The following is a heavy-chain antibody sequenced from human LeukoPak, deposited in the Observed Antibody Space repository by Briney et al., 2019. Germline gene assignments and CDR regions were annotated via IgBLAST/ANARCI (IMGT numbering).Heavy chain of an antibody. CDR1: GFTFSSYG. Sequence: PGRSLRLSCAASGFTFSSYGMHWVRQAPGKGLEWVAVISYDGSNKYYADSVKGRFTISRDNSKNTLYLQMNSLRAGDTAVYYCARVHTSGYYNDLWGQGTLVTVSS. CDR2: ISYDGSNK. V-gene: IGHV3-30*03. J-gene: IGHJ4*02. CDR3: ARVHTSGYYNDL. D-gene: IGHD3-22*01.